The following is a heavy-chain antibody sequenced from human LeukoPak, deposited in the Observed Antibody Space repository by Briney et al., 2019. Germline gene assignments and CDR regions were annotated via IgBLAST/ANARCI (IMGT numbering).Heavy chain of an antibody. J-gene: IGHJ4*02. D-gene: IGHD1-26*01. V-gene: IGHV3-30*04. CDR3: ARDPQWVAALKYFHY. Sequence: GGSLRLSCAASGFTFSHYAMYWVRQAPGKGLEWVALISYDGSNEDYSASVKGRFTVSRDNSNNTLYLQLNSLRAEDTAVYYCARDPQWVAALKYFHYWGQGTLVTVSS. CDR2: ISYDGSNE. CDR1: GFTFSHYA.